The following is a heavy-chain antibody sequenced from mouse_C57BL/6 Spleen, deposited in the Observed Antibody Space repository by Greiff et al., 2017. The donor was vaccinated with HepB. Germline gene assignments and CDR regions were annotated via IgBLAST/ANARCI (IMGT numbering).Heavy chain of an antibody. CDR3: ARSSSSTWYFDV. CDR2: IDPSDSET. V-gene: IGHV1-52*01. CDR1: GYTFTSYW. D-gene: IGHD1-1*01. Sequence: VQLQQSGAELVRPGSSVKLSCKASGYTFTSYWMHWVKQRPIQGLEWIGNIDPSDSETHYNQKFKDKATLTVDKSSSTAYMQLSSLTSEDSAVYYCARSSSSTWYFDVWGTGTTVTVSS. J-gene: IGHJ1*03.